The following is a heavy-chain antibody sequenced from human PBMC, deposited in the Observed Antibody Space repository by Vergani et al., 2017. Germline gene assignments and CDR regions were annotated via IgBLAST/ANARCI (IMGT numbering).Heavy chain of an antibody. V-gene: IGHV3-23*01. D-gene: IGHD3-3*01. CDR3: ARLSYYTTPYLQGGYDC. CDR2: ISARYPST. Sequence: EVQLLQSGGGVIQPGGSVRLSCAASGFTFRACPMTWVRQAPGKGLEWVSTISARYPSTYYTNSVKGRFTISRAKSKNMMSLQMNSLRCEDKAVYYCARLSYYTTPYLQGGYDCWGQGTLVSVSS. CDR1: GFTFRACP. J-gene: IGHJ4*03.